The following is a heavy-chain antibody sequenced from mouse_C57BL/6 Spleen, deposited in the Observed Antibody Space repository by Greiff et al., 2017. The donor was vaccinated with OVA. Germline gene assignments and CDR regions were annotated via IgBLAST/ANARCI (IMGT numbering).Heavy chain of an antibody. Sequence: QVQLQQPGAELVKPGASVKLSCKASGYTFTSYWMQWVKQRPGQGLEWIGEIDPSDSYTNYNQKFKGKATLTVDTSSSTAYMQRSSLTSEDSAVYYGARRATVTGYWGQGTTLTVSS. CDR1: GYTFTSYW. CDR2: IDPSDSYT. V-gene: IGHV1-50*01. J-gene: IGHJ2*01. CDR3: ARRATVTGY. D-gene: IGHD2-1*01.